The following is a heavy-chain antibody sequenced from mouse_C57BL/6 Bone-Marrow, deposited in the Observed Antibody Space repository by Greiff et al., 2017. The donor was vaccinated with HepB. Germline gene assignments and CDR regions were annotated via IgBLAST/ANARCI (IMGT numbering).Heavy chain of an antibody. D-gene: IGHD1-1*01. CDR2: IYPGDGDT. J-gene: IGHJ3*01. V-gene: IGHV1-82*01. Sequence: VQLQQSGPELVKPGASVKISCKASGYAFSSSWMNWVKQRPGKGLEWIGRIYPGDGDTNYNGKFKGKATLTADKSSSTAYMQLSSLTSEDSAVYFCARCYYYGSSTFAYWGQGTLVTVSA. CDR1: GYAFSSSW. CDR3: ARCYYYGSSTFAY.